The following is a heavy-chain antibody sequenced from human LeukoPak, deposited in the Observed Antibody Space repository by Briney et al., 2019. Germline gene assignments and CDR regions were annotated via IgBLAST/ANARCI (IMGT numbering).Heavy chain of an antibody. V-gene: IGHV1-46*01. CDR3: ARESFLRVGATNHAFDI. Sequence: GASVKVSCKASGYTFTSYYMHWVRQAPGQGLEWMGIINPSGGSTSYAQKFQGRVTMTRDTSTSTVYMELSSLRSEDTAVYYCARESFLRVGATNHAFDIWGQGTMVTVSS. CDR1: GYTFTSYY. J-gene: IGHJ3*02. CDR2: INPSGGST. D-gene: IGHD1-26*01.